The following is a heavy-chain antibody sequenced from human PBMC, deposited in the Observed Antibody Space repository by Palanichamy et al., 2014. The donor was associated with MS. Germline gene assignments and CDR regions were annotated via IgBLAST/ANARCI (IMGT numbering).Heavy chain of an antibody. CDR3: AKDSAYSSGWHSILAN. V-gene: IGHV3-30*18. CDR2: ISYDGNKK. J-gene: IGHJ4*02. D-gene: IGHD6-19*01. Sequence: QVQLVESGGGVVQPGRSLRLSCAASGFAFSTYDMHWVRQAPGKGLEWLTIISYDGNKKYYGDSVQGRFIVSRDNSNNTVYLEMKSLRPEDTAVYYCAKDSAYSSGWHSILANWGQGILVTVSS. CDR1: GFAFSTYD.